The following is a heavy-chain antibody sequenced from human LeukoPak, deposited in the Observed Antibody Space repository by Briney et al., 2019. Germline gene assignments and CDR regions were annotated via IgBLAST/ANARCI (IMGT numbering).Heavy chain of an antibody. CDR2: IASRTDGGAT. D-gene: IGHD3-10*01. Sequence: GGPLRLSCSASGLTVTNAWMNWVRQAPGEGLDWVGRIASRTDGGATDYAAPVKGRFTISRDDSKNTLNLQMNSLKTEDTAVYYCTTGIRGDWGQGTLVTVSS. J-gene: IGHJ4*02. V-gene: IGHV3-15*07. CDR1: GLTVTNAW. CDR3: TTGIRGD.